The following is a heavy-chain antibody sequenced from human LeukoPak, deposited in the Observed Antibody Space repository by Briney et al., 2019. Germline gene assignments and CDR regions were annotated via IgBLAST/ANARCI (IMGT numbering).Heavy chain of an antibody. CDR3: AKDRPTWPIDY. D-gene: IGHD5-12*01. J-gene: IGHJ4*02. CDR1: GFTFSTYG. Sequence: GGSLRLSCAASGFTFSTYGMHWVRQAPGKGLEWVAVIWYGGSNTYYADSVKGRFTISRDNSKNTLFLQMNSLRAEDTAVYYCAKDRPTWPIDYWGQGTLVTVSS. CDR2: IWYGGSNT. V-gene: IGHV3-33*06.